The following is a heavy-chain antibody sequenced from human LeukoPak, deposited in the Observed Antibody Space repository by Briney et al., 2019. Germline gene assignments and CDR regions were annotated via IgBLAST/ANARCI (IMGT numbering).Heavy chain of an antibody. J-gene: IGHJ4*02. CDR3: AKDLFGSGSYEY. CDR1: GFTFSSYA. V-gene: IGHV3-23*01. D-gene: IGHD3-10*01. CDR2: TSGSGGST. Sequence: PGGSLRLSCAASGFTFSSYAMNWVRQAPGKGLEWVSATSGSGGSTYYTDSVKGRFTISRDNSKNTLYLQMNSLRAEDTAVYYCAKDLFGSGSYEYWGQGTLVTVSS.